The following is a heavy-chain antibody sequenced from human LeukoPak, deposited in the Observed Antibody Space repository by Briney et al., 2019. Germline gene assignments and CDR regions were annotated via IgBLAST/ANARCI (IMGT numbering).Heavy chain of an antibody. CDR2: ISYDGSNK. J-gene: IGHJ6*02. CDR1: GFTFSSYG. CDR3: AKDRGPKYSSSWYPYYYYGMDV. D-gene: IGHD6-13*01. Sequence: GRSLRLSCAASGFTFSSYGMHWVRQAPGKGLEWVAVISYDGSNKYYADSVKGRFTISRDNSKNTLYLQMNSLRAEDTAVYYCAKDRGPKYSSSWYPYYYYGMDVWGQGTTVTVSS. V-gene: IGHV3-30*18.